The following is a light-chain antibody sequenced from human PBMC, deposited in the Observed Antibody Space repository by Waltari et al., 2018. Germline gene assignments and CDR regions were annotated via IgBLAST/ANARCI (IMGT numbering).Light chain of an antibody. J-gene: IGKJ2*01. Sequence: EIVLTQSPGTLSLSPGERATLSCRASQSVSSSYLAWYQQKPGQAPRVLIYGASIRVTGIPDRFSGSGSGTDFTLTISRLEPEDFALYFCQQYGGSPAYTFGQGTKLEI. CDR1: QSVSSSY. CDR2: GAS. V-gene: IGKV3-20*01. CDR3: QQYGGSPAYT.